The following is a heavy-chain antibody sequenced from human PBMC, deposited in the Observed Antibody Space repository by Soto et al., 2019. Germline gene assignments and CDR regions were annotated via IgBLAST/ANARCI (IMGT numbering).Heavy chain of an antibody. D-gene: IGHD3-10*01. CDR3: ASGQRGDAFDV. Sequence: QVQLQESGPGLVKPSQTLSLTCAVSGGSVSSGGYYWSWIRQHPGKGLEWIAYMCYSGSTYYNPSLKSRVAISIDKSKNQFSLKLNSVTAADTAVYYCASGQRGDAFDVWGQGTMVTVSS. CDR1: GGSVSSGGYY. CDR2: MCYSGST. V-gene: IGHV4-31*11. J-gene: IGHJ3*01.